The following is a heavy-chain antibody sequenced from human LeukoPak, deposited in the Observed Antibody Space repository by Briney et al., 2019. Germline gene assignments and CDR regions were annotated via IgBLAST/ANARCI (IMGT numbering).Heavy chain of an antibody. D-gene: IGHD2-15*01. J-gene: IGHJ4*02. Sequence: ASVKVSCKASGYTFTGYYMHWVRQAPGQGLEGMGWINPNRGGTKFAQKFQGRVTMTRDTSISTAYMELSRLRSDDTAVYYCARGVGSGYCYVNSCYFFDGWGQGTLVTVSS. CDR1: GYTFTGYY. CDR3: ARGVGSGYCYVNSCYFFDG. V-gene: IGHV1-2*02. CDR2: INPNRGGT.